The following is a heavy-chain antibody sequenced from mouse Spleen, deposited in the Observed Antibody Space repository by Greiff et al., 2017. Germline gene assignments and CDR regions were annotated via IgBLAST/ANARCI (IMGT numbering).Heavy chain of an antibody. D-gene: IGHD2-2*01. V-gene: IGHV3-6*01. J-gene: IGHJ4*01. CDR2: ISYDGSN. CDR3: ARDQVTSYAMDY. Sequence: ESGPGLVKPSQSLSLTCSVTGYSITSGYYWKWIRQCPGNKLEWMGYISYDGSNNYNPSLKNRISITRDTSKNQFFLKLNSVTTEDTATYYCARDQVTSYAMDYWGQGTSVTVSS. CDR1: GYSITSGYY.